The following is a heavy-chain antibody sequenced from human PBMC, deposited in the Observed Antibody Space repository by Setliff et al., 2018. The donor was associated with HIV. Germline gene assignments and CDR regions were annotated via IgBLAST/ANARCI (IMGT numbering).Heavy chain of an antibody. V-gene: IGHV4-61*09. D-gene: IGHD4-17*01. CDR1: GVSISSGSYY. J-gene: IGHJ4*02. CDR3: ARVETTVTSRLDY. CDR2: IYTSGTT. Sequence: LSLTCAVSGVSISSGSYYWSWIRQPAGKGLEWIGHIYTSGTTNYNPSLKSRVTISLDTSNNQFSLKLSSVTAADTAVYYCARVETTVTSRLDYWGQGTLVTVSS.